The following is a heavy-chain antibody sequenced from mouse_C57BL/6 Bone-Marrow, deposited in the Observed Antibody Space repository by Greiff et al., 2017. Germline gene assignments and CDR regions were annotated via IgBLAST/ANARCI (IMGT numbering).Heavy chain of an antibody. CDR2: SRNKANDYTT. J-gene: IGHJ1*03. D-gene: IGHD2-4*01. CDR3: ARDAPYDYPWYFDV. V-gene: IGHV7-1*01. Sequence: EVQVVESGGGLVQSGRSLRLSCATSGFTFSDFYMEWVRQAPGKGLEWIAASRNKANDYTTEYSASVKGRFIVSRDTSQSILYLQMNALRAEDTAIYYCARDAPYDYPWYFDVWGTGTTVTVSS. CDR1: GFTFSDFY.